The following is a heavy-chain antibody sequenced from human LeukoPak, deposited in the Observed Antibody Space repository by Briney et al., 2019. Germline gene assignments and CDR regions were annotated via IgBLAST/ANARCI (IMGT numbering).Heavy chain of an antibody. V-gene: IGHV1-2*02. D-gene: IGHD1-26*01. CDR3: ARGRIVEGPDY. Sequence: ASVKVSCKASGYTFIGYYIHWMRQAPGQGLERMGWINPNSGDTNYAQKFQGRVSMTRDTSVSTAYMELRSLTSDDTAVYYCARGRIVEGPDYWGQGTLVTVSS. CDR2: INPNSGDT. CDR1: GYTFIGYY. J-gene: IGHJ4*02.